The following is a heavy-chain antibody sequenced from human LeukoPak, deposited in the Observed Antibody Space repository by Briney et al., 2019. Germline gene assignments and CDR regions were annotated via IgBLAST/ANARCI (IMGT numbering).Heavy chain of an antibody. D-gene: IGHD1-7*01. CDR2: INPNSGGT. CDR3: ARDNWNYPKGAFDI. J-gene: IGHJ3*02. CDR1: GYTFTGYY. V-gene: IGHV1-2*02. Sequence: ASVKVSCKASGYTFTGYYMHWVRQAPGQGLEWMGWINPNSGGTSYAQKFQGRVTMTRDTSISTAYMELSRLRSDDTAVYYCARDNWNYPKGAFDIWGQGTMVTVSS.